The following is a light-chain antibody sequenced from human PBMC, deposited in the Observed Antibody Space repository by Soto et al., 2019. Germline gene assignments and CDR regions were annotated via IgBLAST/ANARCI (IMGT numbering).Light chain of an antibody. CDR1: QSVSSSY. CDR2: GAS. Sequence: IVWTHSPGTLSLTPGERATLSCRASQSVSSSYLAWYQQKPGQAPRLLIYGASSRATGIPDRFSGSGSGTDFTLTISRLEPEDFAVYYCQQYGSSWTFGQGTKVDIK. J-gene: IGKJ1*01. V-gene: IGKV3-20*01. CDR3: QQYGSSWT.